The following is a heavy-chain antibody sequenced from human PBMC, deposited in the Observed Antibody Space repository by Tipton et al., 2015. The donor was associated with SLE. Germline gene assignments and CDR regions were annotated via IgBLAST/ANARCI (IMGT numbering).Heavy chain of an antibody. CDR3: AREGERMMDAFDI. CDR2: IQFSGST. V-gene: IGHV4-31*03. J-gene: IGHJ3*02. CDR1: GGSIRSGGYF. Sequence: TLSLTCTVSGGSIRSGGYFWSWIRQHPGKGLEWIGDIQFSGSTYYNPSLKSRVTISVDTSKNQFSLKLSSVTAADTAVYYCAREGERMMDAFDIWGQGTMVTVSS. D-gene: IGHD3-16*01.